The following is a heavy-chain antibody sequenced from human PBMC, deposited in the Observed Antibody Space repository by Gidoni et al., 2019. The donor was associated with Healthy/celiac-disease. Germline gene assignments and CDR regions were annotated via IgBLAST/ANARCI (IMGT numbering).Heavy chain of an antibody. J-gene: IGHJ4*02. D-gene: IGHD6-13*01. V-gene: IGHV3-23*01. Sequence: VQLLESGGGLVQPGGSLRLSCAASGFTFSSSAMSWVRQAPGKGLEGVSAISGSGGSTYYADSVKGRFTISRDNSKNTLYLQMNSLRAEDTAVYYCASIAAWNYWGQGTLVTVSS. CDR2: ISGSGGST. CDR1: GFTFSSSA. CDR3: ASIAAWNY.